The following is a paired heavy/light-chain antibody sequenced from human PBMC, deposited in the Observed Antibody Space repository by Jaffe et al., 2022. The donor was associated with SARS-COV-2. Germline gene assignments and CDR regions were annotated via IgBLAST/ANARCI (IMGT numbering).Light chain of an antibody. J-gene: IGKJ3*01. CDR2: STS. CDR3: MQAKQTPFA. V-gene: IGKV2-28*01. CDR1: QGLLIY. Sequence: IWMTQSPRSLSVTPGEPASISCRSSQGLLIYLDWYLQKPGQSPRLLIHSTSSRASGVPDRFSGSGSGTDFTLTISRVEPEDVGVYYCMQAKQTPFAFGPGTTVNI.
Heavy chain of an antibody. D-gene: IGHD2-15*01. CDR3: ATCRIPGRTDVFDI. V-gene: IGHV4-61*02. CDR2: IYNGGET. J-gene: IGHJ3*02. CDR1: GGSIDINNYY. Sequence: QVQLQESGPGLVKPSQTLSLTCSVSGGSIDINNYYWTWIRQPAGKGLEWIGRIYNGGETDYNPSLNSRASISVDASKKQFSLRLTSVTAADTAVYFCATCRIPGRTDVFDIWGQGTMVTVSS.